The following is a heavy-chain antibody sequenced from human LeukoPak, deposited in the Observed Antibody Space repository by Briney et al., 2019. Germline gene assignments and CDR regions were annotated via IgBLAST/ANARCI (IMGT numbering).Heavy chain of an antibody. J-gene: IGHJ5*02. D-gene: IGHD1/OR15-1a*01. CDR2: IWYDGSNK. CDR1: GFTFSSYG. Sequence: PGGSLRLSCAASGFTFSSYGMHWVRQAPRKGLEWVAFIWYDGSNKYYADSVKGRFTISRDNSKSTLYLQMNSLRAEDTAVYYCARIYLNMASASWGQGTLGTVSS. CDR3: ARIYLNMASAS. V-gene: IGHV3-33*01.